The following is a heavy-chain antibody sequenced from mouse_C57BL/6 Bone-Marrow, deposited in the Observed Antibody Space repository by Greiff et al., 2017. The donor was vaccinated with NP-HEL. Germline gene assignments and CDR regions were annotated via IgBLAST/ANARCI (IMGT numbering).Heavy chain of an antibody. CDR1: GFTFSDYY. Sequence: EVQRVESEGGLVQPGSSMKLSCTASGFTFSDYYMAWVRQVPEKGLEWVANINYDGSSTYYLDSLKSRFIISRDNAKNILYLQMSSLKSEDTATYYCARVGLLYFDYWGQGTTLTVSS. V-gene: IGHV5-16*01. D-gene: IGHD1-1*01. CDR2: INYDGSST. J-gene: IGHJ2*01. CDR3: ARVGLLYFDY.